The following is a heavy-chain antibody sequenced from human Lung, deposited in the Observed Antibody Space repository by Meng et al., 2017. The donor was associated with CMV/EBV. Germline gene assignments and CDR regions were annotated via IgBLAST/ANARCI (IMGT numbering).Heavy chain of an antibody. CDR1: GGSFRSYA. CDR3: ALRGLAQGYSYGLDV. CDR2: IIPIFATT. Sequence: SXXVSXKASGGSFRSYAFSWVRQAPGQGLEWMGGIIPIFATTNFAQKFQGKVTITTDESTSTAYMELRSLRSEDTAVYYCALRGLAQGYSYGLDVWGQGXTVTVSS. V-gene: IGHV1-69*05. J-gene: IGHJ6*02. D-gene: IGHD3/OR15-3a*01.